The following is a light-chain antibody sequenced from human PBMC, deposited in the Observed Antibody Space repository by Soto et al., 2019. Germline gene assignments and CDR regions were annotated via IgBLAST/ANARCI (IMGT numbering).Light chain of an antibody. CDR3: QQYDRSLT. Sequence: EIVLTQSPGTLSLSPGERATLSCRASQSVSTSYFAWYQQKPGQAPRLLMYGASHRASGIPDRFSGSGSGTDFTLTISRLEPEDFAVYYCQQYDRSLTFGGGTKVDIK. CDR1: QSVSTSY. J-gene: IGKJ4*01. CDR2: GAS. V-gene: IGKV3-20*01.